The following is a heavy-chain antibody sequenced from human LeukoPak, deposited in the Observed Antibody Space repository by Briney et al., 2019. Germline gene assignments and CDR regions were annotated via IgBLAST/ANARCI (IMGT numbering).Heavy chain of an antibody. J-gene: IGHJ4*02. CDR1: GFTFSSYG. D-gene: IGHD5-12*01. CDR2: ISYDGSNK. V-gene: IGHV3-30*18. CDR3: AKDQWHGGYDNVH. Sequence: GGSLRLSCAASGFTFSSYGMHWVRQAPGKGLEWVAVISYDGSNKYYADSVKGRFTISRDNSKNTLFLQMNSLRAKDTAVYYCAKDQWHGGYDNVHWGQGTLVTVSS.